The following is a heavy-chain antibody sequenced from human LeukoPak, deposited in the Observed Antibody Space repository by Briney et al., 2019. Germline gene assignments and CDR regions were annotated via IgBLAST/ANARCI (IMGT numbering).Heavy chain of an antibody. CDR1: GFTFSSYW. D-gene: IGHD5-18*01. J-gene: IGHJ4*02. V-gene: IGHV3-7*01. CDR2: IKQDGSEK. Sequence: GGSLRLSCAASGFTFSSYWMSWVRRAPGKGLEWVANIKQDGSEKYYVDSVKGRFTISRDNAKNSLYLQMNSLRAEDTAVYYCARVSRGYSKNFDYWGQGTLVTVSS. CDR3: ARVSRGYSKNFDY.